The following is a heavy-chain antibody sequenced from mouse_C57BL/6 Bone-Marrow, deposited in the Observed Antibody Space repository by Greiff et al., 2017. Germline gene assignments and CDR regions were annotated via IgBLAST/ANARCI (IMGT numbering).Heavy chain of an antibody. CDR3: ALYDYDEAWFAY. CDR2: IDPSDSYP. Sequence: QVQLQQPGAELVMPGASVKLSCKASGYTFTSYWMHWVKQRPGQGLEWIGEIDPSDSYPNYNQKFKGKSTLTVDKSSSTAYMQLSSLTSEDSAVYYCALYDYDEAWFAYWGQGTLVTVSA. V-gene: IGHV1-69*01. D-gene: IGHD2-4*01. J-gene: IGHJ3*01. CDR1: GYTFTSYW.